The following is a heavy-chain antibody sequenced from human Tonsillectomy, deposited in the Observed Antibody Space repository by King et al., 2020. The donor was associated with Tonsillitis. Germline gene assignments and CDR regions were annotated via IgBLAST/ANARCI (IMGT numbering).Heavy chain of an antibody. D-gene: IGHD2-2*01. CDR1: GFTFSNYA. V-gene: IGHV3-23*03. J-gene: IGHJ4*02. Sequence: VQLVESGGGLVQPGGSLRLSCAASGFTFSNYAMSWVRQAPGKGLEWVSVIYSGGSSTYYADSVKGRFTISRDNSKNMLYLQMNSLRGEAPAVYYCANQPGLSAPSSRVYWGQGTLVTVSS. CDR3: ANQPGLSAPSSRVY. CDR2: IYSGGSST.